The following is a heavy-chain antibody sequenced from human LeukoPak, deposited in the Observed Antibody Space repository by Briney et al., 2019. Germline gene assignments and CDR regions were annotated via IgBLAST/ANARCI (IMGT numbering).Heavy chain of an antibody. Sequence: GGSLRLSCAASGFSFSIYSMNWVRQAPGKGLEWVSSIGGSSSSLYYAESVKGRFTISRDNARNSLYLQMSSLRAEDTAVYYCARDPPSSNYYYYYYMDVWGKGTTVTVSS. CDR1: GFSFSIYS. CDR2: IGGSSSSL. D-gene: IGHD6-6*01. V-gene: IGHV3-21*01. CDR3: ARDPPSSNYYYYYYMDV. J-gene: IGHJ6*03.